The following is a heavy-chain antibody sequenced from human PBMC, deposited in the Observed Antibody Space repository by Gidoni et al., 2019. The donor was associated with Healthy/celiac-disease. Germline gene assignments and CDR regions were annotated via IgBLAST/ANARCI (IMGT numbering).Heavy chain of an antibody. Sequence: EVQLVESGGGLVKPGGSLRLSCAASGFTFSSYSMNWVRQAPGKGLEWVSSISSSSSYIYYADSVKGRFTISRDNAKNSLYLQMNSLRAEDTAVYYCARGEGQWLVRFDYWGQGTLVTVSS. CDR1: GFTFSSYS. J-gene: IGHJ4*02. CDR3: ARGEGQWLVRFDY. D-gene: IGHD6-19*01. CDR2: ISSSSSYI. V-gene: IGHV3-21*01.